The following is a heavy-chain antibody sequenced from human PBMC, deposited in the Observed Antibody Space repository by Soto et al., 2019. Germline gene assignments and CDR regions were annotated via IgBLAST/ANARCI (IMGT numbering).Heavy chain of an antibody. CDR1: GFSFDNYA. CDR3: SARIVGTTKYFPR. J-gene: IGHJ1*01. D-gene: IGHD1-26*01. CDR2: VTSSGSST. V-gene: IGHV3-23*01. Sequence: EVQLLESGGGLVQTGGSLRLSCAASGFSFDNYAMHWVRQAPGKGLEWVSSVTSSGSSTFYTDSVKGRFTISRDNSKNTVYLQLNRLRAEDTAVYYCSARIVGTTKYFPRWGQGILVTVSS.